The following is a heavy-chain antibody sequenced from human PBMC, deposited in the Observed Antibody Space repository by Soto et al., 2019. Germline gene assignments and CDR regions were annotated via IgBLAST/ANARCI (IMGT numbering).Heavy chain of an antibody. D-gene: IGHD2-15*01. Sequence: SETLSLTSTVSGGSISSSSYYWGWIRQPPGKGLEWIGSIYYSGSTYYNPSLKSRVTISVDTSKNQFSLKLSSVTAADTAVYYCARVPSVAATHWIGLLDRYYYYYYGMDVWGQGTTVTVSS. CDR3: ARVPSVAATHWIGLLDRYYYYYYGMDV. CDR1: GGSISSSSYY. V-gene: IGHV4-39*01. J-gene: IGHJ6*02. CDR2: IYYSGST.